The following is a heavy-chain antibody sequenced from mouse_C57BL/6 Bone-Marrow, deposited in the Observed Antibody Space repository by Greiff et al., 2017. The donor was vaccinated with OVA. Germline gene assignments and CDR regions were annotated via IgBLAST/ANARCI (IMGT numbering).Heavy chain of an antibody. CDR3: ARHQGFTTVVARGYAMDY. CDR1: GFSLTSYG. CDR2: IWSDGST. V-gene: IGHV2-6-1*01. J-gene: IGHJ4*01. Sequence: VKLVESGPGLVAPSQSLSITCTVSGFSLTSYGVHWVRQPPGKGLEWLVVIWSDGSTTYNSALKSRLSISKDNSKSQVFLKMNSLQTDDTAMYYCARHQGFTTVVARGYAMDYWGQGTSVTVSS. D-gene: IGHD1-1*01.